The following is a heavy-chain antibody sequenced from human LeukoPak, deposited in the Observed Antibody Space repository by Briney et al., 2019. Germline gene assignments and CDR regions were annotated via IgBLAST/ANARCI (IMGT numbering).Heavy chain of an antibody. J-gene: IGHJ3*02. CDR3: VFEAEGGIRDAFDI. D-gene: IGHD3-3*01. CDR1: GYTFTSYD. Sequence: GASVKVSCKASGYTFTSYDINWVRQATGQGLEWMGWMNPNSGNTGYAQKFQGRVTMTRNTSISTAYMELSSLRSEDTAVYYCVFEAEGGIRDAFDIWGQGTMVTVSS. V-gene: IGHV1-8*01. CDR2: MNPNSGNT.